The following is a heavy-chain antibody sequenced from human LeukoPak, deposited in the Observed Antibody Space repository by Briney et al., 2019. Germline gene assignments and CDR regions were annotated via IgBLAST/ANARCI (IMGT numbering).Heavy chain of an antibody. J-gene: IGHJ4*02. V-gene: IGHV3-74*01. CDR2: VNSDGTTR. CDR1: GFTFKDYW. D-gene: IGHD2-15*01. CDR3: ARELRSADY. Sequence: GESLRLSCVASGFTFKDYWMHWVRQAPGRGLMWVSRVNSDGTTRNYADSVKGRFTISRDNAKSTVYLQMDSLRAEDTAVYYCARELRSADYWGQGILVTVSS.